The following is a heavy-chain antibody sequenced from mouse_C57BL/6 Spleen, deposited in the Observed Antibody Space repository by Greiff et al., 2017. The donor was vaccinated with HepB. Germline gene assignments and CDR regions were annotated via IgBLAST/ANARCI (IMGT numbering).Heavy chain of an antibody. CDR3: LYYYGSSYEYFDV. V-gene: IGHV1-52*01. CDR1: GYTFTSYW. D-gene: IGHD1-1*01. CDR2: IDPSDSET. J-gene: IGHJ1*03. Sequence: QVQLQQPGAELVRPGSSVKLSCKASGYTFTSYWMHWVKQRPIQGLEWIGNIDPSDSETHYNQKFKDKATLTVDKSSSTAYMQLSSLTSEDSAVYYGLYYYGSSYEYFDVWGTGTTVTVSS.